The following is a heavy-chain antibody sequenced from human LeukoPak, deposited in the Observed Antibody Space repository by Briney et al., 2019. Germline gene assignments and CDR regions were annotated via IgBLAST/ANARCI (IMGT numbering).Heavy chain of an antibody. V-gene: IGHV4-59*01. J-gene: IGHJ4*02. CDR2: IYYSGST. CDR3: ARVHSGSYSLKS. Sequence: PSETLSLTCTVSGGSISSYHWSWIRQPPGKGLEWIGYIYYSGSTNYNPSLKSRVTISVDTSKNQFSLKLSSVTAADTAVYYCARVHSGSYSLKSWGQGTLVTVSS. CDR1: GGSISSYH. D-gene: IGHD1-26*01.